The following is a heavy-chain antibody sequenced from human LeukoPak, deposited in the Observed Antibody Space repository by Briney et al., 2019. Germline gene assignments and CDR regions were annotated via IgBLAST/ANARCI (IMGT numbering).Heavy chain of an antibody. CDR3: ARESPVGIQLWYDY. D-gene: IGHD5-18*01. Sequence: ASVKVSCKASGYTFTGYYMHWVRQAPGPGLEWMGWINPNSGGTNYAQKFQGRVTMTRDTSISTAYMELSRLRSDDTAVYYCARESPVGIQLWYDYWGQGTLVTVSS. J-gene: IGHJ4*02. CDR2: INPNSGGT. CDR1: GYTFTGYY. V-gene: IGHV1-2*02.